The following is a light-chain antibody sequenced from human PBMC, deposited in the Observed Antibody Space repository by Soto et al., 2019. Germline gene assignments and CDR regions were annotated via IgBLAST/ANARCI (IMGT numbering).Light chain of an antibody. CDR3: SSYAGSSNV. CDR1: SSDVGGYNY. J-gene: IGLJ1*01. V-gene: IGLV2-8*01. CDR2: EVN. Sequence: QSALTQPPSASGSPRQSVAISCTGTSSDVGGYNYVSWYQQHPGKAPKLMIYEVNKRPSGVPDRFSGPKSGNTASLTVSGLQAEDEADYYCSSYAGSSNVFGTGTKVTVL.